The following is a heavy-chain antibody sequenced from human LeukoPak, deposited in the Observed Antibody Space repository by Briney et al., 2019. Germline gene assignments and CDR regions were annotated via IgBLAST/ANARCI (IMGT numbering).Heavy chain of an antibody. D-gene: IGHD1-26*01. CDR3: ARERSGNSAIQH. J-gene: IGHJ1*01. V-gene: IGHV4-59*01. Sequence: SETLSLTCTVSGDSISGNYWTWIRQPPGKGLEWIGYVYSSGSTNYNPSLKSRVTISVDTSMNQFSLKLTSVTAADTAVYYCARERSGNSAIQHWGPGTLVTVSS. CDR2: VYSSGST. CDR1: GDSISGNY.